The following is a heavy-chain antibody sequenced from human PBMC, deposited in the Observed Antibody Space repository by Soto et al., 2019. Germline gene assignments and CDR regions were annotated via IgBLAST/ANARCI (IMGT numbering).Heavy chain of an antibody. D-gene: IGHD3-22*01. CDR2: ISSSSSTI. CDR3: ASIYYYDSSGYYYGMDV. V-gene: IGHV3-48*01. Sequence: GGSLRLSCAASGFTFSSYSMNRVRQAPGKGLEWVSYISSSSSTIYYADSVKGRFTISRDNAKNSLYLQMNSLRAEDTAVYYCASIYYYDSSGYYYGMDVWGQGTTVTVSS. J-gene: IGHJ6*02. CDR1: GFTFSSYS.